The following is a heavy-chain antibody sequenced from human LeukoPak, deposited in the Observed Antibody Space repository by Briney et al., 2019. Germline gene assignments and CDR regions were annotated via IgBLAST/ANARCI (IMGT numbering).Heavy chain of an antibody. CDR1: GFTFSSHW. V-gene: IGHV3-7*01. D-gene: IGHD3-22*01. CDR2: IKQDGSEK. J-gene: IGHJ4*02. CDR3: AKAGIVVREKGYFDY. Sequence: PGGSLRLSCAASGFTFSSHWMSWVRQAPGKGLEWVANIKQDGSEKYYVDSVKGRFTISRDNAKNSLYLQMNSLRAEDTAVYYCAKAGIVVREKGYFDYWGQGTLVTVSS.